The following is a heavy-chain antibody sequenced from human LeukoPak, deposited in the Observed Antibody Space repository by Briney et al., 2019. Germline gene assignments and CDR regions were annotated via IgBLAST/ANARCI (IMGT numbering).Heavy chain of an antibody. CDR1: GYSISSGYY. CDR3: AWIISATGTGGYYFNY. D-gene: IGHD6-13*01. J-gene: IGHJ4*02. Sequence: SETLSLTCTVSGYSISSGYYWGWIRQPPGKGLGWIGSIYHSGSTNYNPSLRSRVAISVDTSKSQFSLNLNSVTAADTAVYYCAWIISATGTGGYYFNYWGQGTLVTVSS. CDR2: IYHSGST. V-gene: IGHV4-38-2*02.